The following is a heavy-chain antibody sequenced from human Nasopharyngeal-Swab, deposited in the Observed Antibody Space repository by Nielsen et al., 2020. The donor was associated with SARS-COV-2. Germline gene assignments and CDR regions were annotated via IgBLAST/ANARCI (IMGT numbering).Heavy chain of an antibody. J-gene: IGHJ6*02. V-gene: IGHV4-34*01. D-gene: IGHD2-2*01. CDR1: GGSFSGYY. CDR3: ARVYRGYCSSTSCHEDYYYGMDV. Sequence: SETLSLTCAVYGGSFSGYYWSWIRQPPGKGLEWIGEINHSGSTNYNPSLKSRVTISVDASKNQFSLKLSSVTAADTAVYYCARVYRGYCSSTSCHEDYYYGMDVWGQGTTVTVSS. CDR2: INHSGST.